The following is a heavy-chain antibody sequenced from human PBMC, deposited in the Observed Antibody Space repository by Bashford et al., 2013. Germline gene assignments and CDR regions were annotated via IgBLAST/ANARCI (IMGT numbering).Heavy chain of an antibody. CDR3: ARDGPVVGVWNAFDV. Sequence: ASVKVSCKASGYTFSDYYLHWVRQAPGQGLEWMDGXPNPNSGATKYAEXFQGRVTMTRDTSISTAYMELSSLRSDDTAVYFCARDGPVVGVWNAFDVWGQGTVVTVSS. CDR1: GYTFSDYY. V-gene: IGHV1-2*02. D-gene: IGHD1-26*01. J-gene: IGHJ3*01. CDR2: XPNPNSGAT.